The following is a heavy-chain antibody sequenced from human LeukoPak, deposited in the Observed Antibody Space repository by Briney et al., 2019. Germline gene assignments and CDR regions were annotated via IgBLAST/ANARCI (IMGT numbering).Heavy chain of an antibody. CDR1: GFTFSDYW. CDR3: AREGDCSSTSCYRVLRYFDY. Sequence: GGSLRLSCAASGFTFSDYWMHWVRQAPGKGLVWVSRIKTDGRDTNYADSVKGRFTISRDNAKNTLYLQMNSLRAEDTAVYYCAREGDCSSTSCYRVLRYFDYWGQGTLVTVSS. J-gene: IGHJ4*02. D-gene: IGHD2-2*02. CDR2: IKTDGRDT. V-gene: IGHV3-74*01.